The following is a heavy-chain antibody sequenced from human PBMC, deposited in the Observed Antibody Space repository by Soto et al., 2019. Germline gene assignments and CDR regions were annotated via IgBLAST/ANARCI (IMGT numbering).Heavy chain of an antibody. J-gene: IGHJ5*02. CDR1: GGSTSTGGYY. CDR3: ARSVFP. CDR2: FYYSGST. V-gene: IGHV4-31*03. Sequence: QVQLQESGPGLVKPSQTLSLTCTVSGGSTSTGGYYWNWIRQHPGKGLEWIGYFYYSGSTYYNPSLKSRVTIAVNTSKNPFSLKLSSVTAADTAVYYCARSVFPWGQGTLVTVSS.